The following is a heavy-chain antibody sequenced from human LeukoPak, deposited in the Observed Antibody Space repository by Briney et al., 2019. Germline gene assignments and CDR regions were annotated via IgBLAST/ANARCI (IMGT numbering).Heavy chain of an antibody. CDR3: ARDPSTNYYYYYYYMDV. CDR1: GGSFSGYY. J-gene: IGHJ6*03. Sequence: EPSETLSLTCVVYGGSFSGYYWSWIRQSPGKGLEWVGEINHRGSTNYNPSLKSRVTISVDTSKNQFSLKLSSVTAADTAVYYCARDPSTNYYYYYYYMDVWGKGTTVTVSS. D-gene: IGHD2-2*01. CDR2: INHRGST. V-gene: IGHV4-34*01.